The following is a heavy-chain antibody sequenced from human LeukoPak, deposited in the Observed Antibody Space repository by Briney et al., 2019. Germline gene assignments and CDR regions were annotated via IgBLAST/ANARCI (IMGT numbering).Heavy chain of an antibody. V-gene: IGHV3-74*01. CDR3: ARGMYYDILTGYYSDDAFDI. D-gene: IGHD3-9*01. J-gene: IGHJ3*02. CDR1: GFTFSSYW. CDR2: INSDGSST. Sequence: GGSLRLSCAASGFTFSSYWMHWVRQAPGKGLVWVSRINSDGSSTSHADSVKGRFTISRDNAKNTLYLQMNSLRAEDTAVYYCARGMYYDILTGYYSDDAFDIWGQGTMVTVSS.